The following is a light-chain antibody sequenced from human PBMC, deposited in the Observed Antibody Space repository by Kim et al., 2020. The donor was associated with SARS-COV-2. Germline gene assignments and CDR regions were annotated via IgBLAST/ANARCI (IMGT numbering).Light chain of an antibody. CDR2: GDT. V-gene: IGLV1-40*01. Sequence: RVTNSCTGSTSNVGAGYDVHWYQQLPGPAPKLLIYGDTNRPSGVPDRFSGSKSGTSASLAITGLQAEDEADYYCQSYDSSLGGSVFGGGTQLTVL. J-gene: IGLJ3*02. CDR1: TSNVGAGYD. CDR3: QSYDSSLGGSV.